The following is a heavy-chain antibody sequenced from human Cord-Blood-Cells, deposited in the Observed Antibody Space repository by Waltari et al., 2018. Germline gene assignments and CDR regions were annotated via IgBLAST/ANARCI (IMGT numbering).Heavy chain of an antibody. V-gene: IGHV3-48*03. D-gene: IGHD1-26*01. CDR1: GFTFSSYE. Sequence: EVQLVESGGGLVQPGGSLRLSCAASGFTFSSYEMNWVRQAPGKGLEWVSYISSSGSTIYYADSVKGRFTISRDNAKNSLYLQMNSLRAEDTAVYYCAREISGSYYAGTLGYWGQGTLVTVSS. CDR2: ISSSGSTI. J-gene: IGHJ4*02. CDR3: AREISGSYYAGTLGY.